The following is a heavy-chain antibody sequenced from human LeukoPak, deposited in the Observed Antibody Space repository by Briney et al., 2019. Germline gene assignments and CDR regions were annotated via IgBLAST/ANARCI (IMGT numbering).Heavy chain of an antibody. D-gene: IGHD1-26*01. CDR1: GGSFSGFY. Sequence: SETLSLTCAVYGGSFSGFYWSWICQPPGKGLEWIGEINHSGSTYYNPSLTGRVTISVDRSDNQFSLKVNSVTAADTAVYYCALGYHDVWERWGQGTLVTVSS. CDR2: INHSGST. J-gene: IGHJ4*02. CDR3: ALGYHDVWER. V-gene: IGHV4-34*01.